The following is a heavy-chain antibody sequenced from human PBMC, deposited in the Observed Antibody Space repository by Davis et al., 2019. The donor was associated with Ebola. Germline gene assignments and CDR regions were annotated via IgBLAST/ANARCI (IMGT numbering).Heavy chain of an antibody. CDR1: GYSFTNYW. CDR3: ARRPYYDFWSGYSSNWFDP. V-gene: IGHV5-51*01. Sequence: GGSLRLSCKGSGYSFTNYWIGWVRQMPGKGLEWMGIIYPGDSDTRYSPSFQGQVTISADKSISTAYLQWSSLKASDTAMYYCARRPYYDFWSGYSSNWFDPWGQGTLVTVSS. J-gene: IGHJ5*02. D-gene: IGHD3-3*01. CDR2: IYPGDSDT.